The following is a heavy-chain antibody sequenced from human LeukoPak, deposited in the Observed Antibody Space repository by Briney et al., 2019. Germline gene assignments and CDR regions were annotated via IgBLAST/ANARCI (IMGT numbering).Heavy chain of an antibody. CDR2: IKQGGSQK. V-gene: IGHV3-7*03. Sequence: PGGSLRLSCVASAFTFRKYWMSWVRQAPGKGLEWVANIKQGGSQKYYVDSVKGRFTISRDDVKNSLYLEMNFLRAEDTAVYYCAKEQSTFGELNPWGQGTLVTVSS. J-gene: IGHJ5*02. D-gene: IGHD3-10*01. CDR1: AFTFRKYW. CDR3: AKEQSTFGELNP.